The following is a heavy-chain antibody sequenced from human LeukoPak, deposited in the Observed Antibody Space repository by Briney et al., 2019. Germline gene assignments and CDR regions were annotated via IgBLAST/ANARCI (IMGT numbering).Heavy chain of an antibody. D-gene: IGHD3-22*01. CDR1: GLTFSRDW. V-gene: IGHV3-7*01. Sequence: GGSLRLSCEASGLTFSRDWMGWVRQAPGKGLEWVANIRQDGGETYYGDSVKGRFIISRDSAKNSLFLQMNRLRAEDTAVYYCATYSSLNTREFQYWGQGTLVTVSP. CDR2: IRQDGGET. CDR3: ATYSSLNTREFQY. J-gene: IGHJ1*01.